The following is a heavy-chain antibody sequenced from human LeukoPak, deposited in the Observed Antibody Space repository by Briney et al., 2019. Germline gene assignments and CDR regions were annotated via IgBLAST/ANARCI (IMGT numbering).Heavy chain of an antibody. CDR2: IYDSGST. V-gene: IGHV4-59*01. CDR3: GRSPEYSSGWYDY. D-gene: IGHD6-13*01. J-gene: IGHJ4*02. CDR1: GGSISSYY. Sequence: SSETLSLTCTVSGGSISSYYWSWIRQPPGKGLEWIGHIYDSGSTNYNPSLKSRVTISVDTSKNQFSLKLSSVTAADTAVYYCGRSPEYSSGWYDYWGQGTLVTVSS.